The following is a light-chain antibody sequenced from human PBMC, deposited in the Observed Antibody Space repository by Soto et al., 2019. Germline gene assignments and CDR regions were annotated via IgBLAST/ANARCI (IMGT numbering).Light chain of an antibody. J-gene: IGKJ5*01. Sequence: EIVLTQSPGTLSLSPGERATLSCRASQSVSNSLAWYQQKPGQAPRLLISGASSRATAIPYRFSGSGSGTDFTLTISRLQPEDFAVYYCQQYRSSPAITFGQGTRLVI. CDR1: QSVSNS. V-gene: IGKV3-20*01. CDR3: QQYRSSPAIT. CDR2: GAS.